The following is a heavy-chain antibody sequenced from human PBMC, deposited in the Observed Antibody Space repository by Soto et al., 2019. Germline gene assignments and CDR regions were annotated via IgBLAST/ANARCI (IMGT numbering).Heavy chain of an antibody. D-gene: IGHD3-10*01. CDR2: INPNSGGT. J-gene: IGHJ6*02. Sequence: ASVKVSCKASGYTFTGYYMHWVRQAPGQGLEWMGWINPNSGGTNYAQKFQGRVTMTRDTSISTAYMELSRLRSDDTAVYYCASYSITMVRGVIYYYYDGMDVWGQGTTVTVSS. CDR3: ASYSITMVRGVIYYYYDGMDV. CDR1: GYTFTGYY. V-gene: IGHV1-2*02.